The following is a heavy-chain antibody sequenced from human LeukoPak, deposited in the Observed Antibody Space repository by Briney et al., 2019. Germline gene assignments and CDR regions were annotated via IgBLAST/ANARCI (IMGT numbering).Heavy chain of an antibody. CDR2: IIPTFGTA. V-gene: IGHV1-69*13. CDR1: GGTFSSYA. D-gene: IGHD1-26*01. Sequence: ASVKVSCKASGGTFSSYAISWVRQAPGQGLEWMGGIIPTFGTANYAQKFQGRVTITADESTSTAYMELSSLRSEDTAVYYCARVRGGIVGATSLSFDYWGQGTLVTVSS. J-gene: IGHJ4*02. CDR3: ARVRGGIVGATSLSFDY.